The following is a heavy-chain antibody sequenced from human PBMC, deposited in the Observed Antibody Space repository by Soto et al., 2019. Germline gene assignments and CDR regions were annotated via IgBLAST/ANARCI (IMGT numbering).Heavy chain of an antibody. CDR2: IYSGGST. V-gene: IGHV3-66*01. D-gene: IGHD3-10*01. CDR3: GNGEIYWSGSSFDY. J-gene: IGHJ4*02. CDR1: GFTVSSNY. Sequence: GGSLRLSCAASGFTVSSNYVSWVRQAPGKGLEWVSVIYSGGSTYYADSVKGRFTISRDNSKNTLYLQMNSLRAEDTAVYYCGNGEIYWSGSSFDYWGQGNLGT.